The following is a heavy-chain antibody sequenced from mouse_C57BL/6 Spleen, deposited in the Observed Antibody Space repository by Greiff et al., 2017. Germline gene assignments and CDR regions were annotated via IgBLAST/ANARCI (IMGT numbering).Heavy chain of an antibody. D-gene: IGHD1-1*01. J-gene: IGHJ4*01. Sequence: QVQLQQPGAELVKPGASVKLSCKASGYTFTSYWMQWVKQRPGQGLEWIGEIDPSDSYTYYNQKFKGKAPLTVDTSSSTAYLQISSLTSEDSAVSFFARRSKDGSSLYALAYWGQGTSVTVSS. CDR2: IDPSDSYT. CDR1: GYTFTSYW. CDR3: ARRSKDGSSLYALAY. V-gene: IGHV1-50*01.